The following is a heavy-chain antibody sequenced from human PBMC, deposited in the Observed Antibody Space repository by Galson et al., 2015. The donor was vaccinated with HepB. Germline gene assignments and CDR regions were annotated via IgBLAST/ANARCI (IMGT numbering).Heavy chain of an antibody. CDR3: ARDRPSKFIAEAGSLDS. V-gene: IGHV3-48*03. J-gene: IGHJ4*02. CDR2: ISRDGRAI. D-gene: IGHD6-19*01. CDR1: EFSFSIYS. Sequence: SLRLSCATSEFSFSIYSMNWVRQAPGRGLEWISYISRDGRAIYYADSVKGRFTISRDNAKKSLYLQMNNLRTEDTALYYCARDRPSKFIAEAGSLDSWGQGTLVTVSS.